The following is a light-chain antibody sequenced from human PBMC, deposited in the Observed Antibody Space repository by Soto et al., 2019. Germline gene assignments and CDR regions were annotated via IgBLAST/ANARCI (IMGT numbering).Light chain of an antibody. CDR1: SSDVGGYNY. CDR2: DVS. V-gene: IGLV2-14*01. Sequence: QSALTQPASVSGSPGQSITISCTGTSSDVGGYNYVSWYQQNPGKAPKLMIYDVSNRPSGVSNRFSGSKSGNTASLTISGLQVEDEADYYCTSYTSTSTLYVFGTGTKLTVL. J-gene: IGLJ1*01. CDR3: TSYTSTSTLYV.